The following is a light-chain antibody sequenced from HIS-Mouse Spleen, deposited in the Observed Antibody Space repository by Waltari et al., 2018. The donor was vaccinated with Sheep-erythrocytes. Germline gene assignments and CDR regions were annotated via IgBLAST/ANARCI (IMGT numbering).Light chain of an antibody. V-gene: IGKV1-5*03. CDR2: KAS. J-gene: IGKJ1*01. Sequence: DIQMTQSPSTLSASVGDRVTITCRASQSISSWLAWYQQKPGKDPKLLIYKASSLESGVPSRFSGSGSGTEFTLTISSLQPDDFATYYCQQYNSYSPNWTFGQGTKVEIK. CDR1: QSISSW. CDR3: QQYNSYSPNWT.